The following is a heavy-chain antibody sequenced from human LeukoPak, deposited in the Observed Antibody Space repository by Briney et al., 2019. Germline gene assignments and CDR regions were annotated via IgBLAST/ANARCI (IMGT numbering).Heavy chain of an antibody. Sequence: PSETLSLTCTVSGGSISSNYWSWIRQPPGKGLEWIGYIYYSGSTNYNPSLKSRVTISVDTSKNQFSLKLSSVTAADTAVYYCASYSYYYDSSGYFDYWGQGTLVTVSS. J-gene: IGHJ4*02. CDR2: IYYSGST. V-gene: IGHV4-59*01. D-gene: IGHD3-22*01. CDR3: ASYSYYYDSSGYFDY. CDR1: GGSISSNY.